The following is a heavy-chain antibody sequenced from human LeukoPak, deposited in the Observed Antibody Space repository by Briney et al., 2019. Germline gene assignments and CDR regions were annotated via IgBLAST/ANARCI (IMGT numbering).Heavy chain of an antibody. D-gene: IGHD1-26*01. CDR1: GFTFSSYE. CDR3: ARDAYSGSYYMDV. Sequence: GGSLRLSCVASGFTFSSYEMNWVRQAPGKGLEWVSYITSTNTIYYADSVKGRFTISRDNAKNSLYLQMNSLRAEDTAVYYCARDAYSGSYYMDVWGKGTTVTVSS. CDR2: ITSTNTI. V-gene: IGHV3-48*03. J-gene: IGHJ6*03.